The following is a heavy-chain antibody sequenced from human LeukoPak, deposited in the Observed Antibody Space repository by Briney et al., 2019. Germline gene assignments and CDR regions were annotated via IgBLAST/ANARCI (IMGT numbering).Heavy chain of an antibody. D-gene: IGHD4-23*01. V-gene: IGHV4-34*01. CDR2: INHSGSI. Sequence: PSETLSLTCAVYGGSFSGSYWSWIRQPPGKGLEWIGEINHSGSIKYNPSLKSRLSISVDTSKNQFSLKLSSVTAADTAVYYCARGPNWGGNSLNFHHWGQGTLVTVSS. CDR1: GGSFSGSY. J-gene: IGHJ1*01. CDR3: ARGPNWGGNSLNFHH.